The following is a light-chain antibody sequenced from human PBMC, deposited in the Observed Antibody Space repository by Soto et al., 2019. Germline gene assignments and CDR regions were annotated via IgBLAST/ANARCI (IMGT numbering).Light chain of an antibody. CDR1: QSISSW. J-gene: IGKJ1*01. CDR2: DAS. CDR3: QQYNSYSWT. V-gene: IGKV1-5*01. Sequence: DIQMTQSPSTLSASVGDRVTITCRASQSISSWLAWYQQKPGKAPKLLIYDASSLESGVPSRFSGSGSGTEFPLTLSRLQPDDFATYYCQQYNSYSWTFGQGTKVEIK.